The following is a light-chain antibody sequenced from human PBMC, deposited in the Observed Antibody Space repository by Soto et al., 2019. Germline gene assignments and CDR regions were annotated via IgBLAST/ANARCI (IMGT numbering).Light chain of an antibody. CDR3: SSYTSSSTSV. J-gene: IGLJ1*01. Sequence: QSALTQPASVSGSPGQSITLSCTGTSSDIGGYNYVSWYQQHAGEAPKLMIFEVNNRPSGVSHRFSGSKSGNTASLTISGLQAEDEADYYCSSYTSSSTSVFGGGTKLTVL. V-gene: IGLV2-14*01. CDR1: SSDIGGYNY. CDR2: EVN.